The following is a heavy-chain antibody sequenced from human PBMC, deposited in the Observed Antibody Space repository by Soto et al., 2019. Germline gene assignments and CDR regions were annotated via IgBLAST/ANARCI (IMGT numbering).Heavy chain of an antibody. V-gene: IGHV1-2*04. D-gene: IGHD6-6*01. Sequence: ASVKVSCKASGYTFTGYYMHWVRQAPGQGLEWMGWINPNSGGTNYAQKFQGWVTMTRDTSISTAYMELSRLRSDDTAVYYCARDKPSSSSGLRDNYYYGMDVWGQGTTVTVSS. J-gene: IGHJ6*02. CDR1: GYTFTGYY. CDR3: ARDKPSSSSGLRDNYYYGMDV. CDR2: INPNSGGT.